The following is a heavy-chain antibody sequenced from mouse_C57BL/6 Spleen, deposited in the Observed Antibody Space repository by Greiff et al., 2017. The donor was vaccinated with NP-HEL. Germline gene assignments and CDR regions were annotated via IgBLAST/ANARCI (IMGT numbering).Heavy chain of an antibody. V-gene: IGHV5-4*03. Sequence: EVKLVESGGGLVKPGGSLKLSCAASGFTFSSYAMSWVRQTPEKRLEWVATISDGGSYTYYPDNVKGRFTISRDNAKNNLYLQMSHLKSEDTAMYYCARGELGYYFDYWGQGTTLTVSS. CDR3: ARGELGYYFDY. J-gene: IGHJ2*01. CDR1: GFTFSSYA. CDR2: ISDGGSYT. D-gene: IGHD4-1*01.